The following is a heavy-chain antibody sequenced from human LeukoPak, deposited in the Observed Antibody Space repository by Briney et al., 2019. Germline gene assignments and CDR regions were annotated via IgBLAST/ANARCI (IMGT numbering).Heavy chain of an antibody. CDR2: IYYSGTT. CDR3: ARLLDNDSSGYPDTFDM. CDR1: GGSISGHY. Sequence: SETLSLTCTASGGSISGHYWSWIRRPPGKGLEWIGYIYYSGTTKYNPSLQNRVAISLDTSENTFSLKLTSVTAADTAMYYCARLLDNDSSGYPDTFDMWGRGTVVGVSS. D-gene: IGHD6-25*01. V-gene: IGHV4-59*11. J-gene: IGHJ3*02.